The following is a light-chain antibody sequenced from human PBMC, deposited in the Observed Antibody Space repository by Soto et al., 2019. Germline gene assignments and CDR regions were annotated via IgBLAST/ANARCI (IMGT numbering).Light chain of an antibody. CDR2: RNN. J-gene: IGLJ3*02. Sequence: QSVLIQPPSASGTPGQRVTISCSGRSSNIGSTYVYWYQQLPGTAPKLLISRNNERPSGVPDRFSGSKSGTSASLALSGLRSEDETDYYCATWDDSLSGWVLGGGTQLTV. CDR1: SSNIGSTY. V-gene: IGLV1-47*01. CDR3: ATWDDSLSGWV.